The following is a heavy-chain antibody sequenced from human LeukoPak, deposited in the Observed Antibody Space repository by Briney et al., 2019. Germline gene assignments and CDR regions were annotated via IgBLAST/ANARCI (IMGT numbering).Heavy chain of an antibody. D-gene: IGHD3-3*01. CDR2: IYTSGST. V-gene: IGHV4-61*02. Sequence: PSETLSLTCTVSGGSISSGSYYWSWIRQPAGKGLEWIGRIYTSGSTNYNPSLKSRVTISVDTSKNQFSLKLSSVTAADTAVYYCARGRFLEWLSPAHFDYWGQGTLVTVSS. CDR3: ARGRFLEWLSPAHFDY. CDR1: GGSISSGSYY. J-gene: IGHJ4*02.